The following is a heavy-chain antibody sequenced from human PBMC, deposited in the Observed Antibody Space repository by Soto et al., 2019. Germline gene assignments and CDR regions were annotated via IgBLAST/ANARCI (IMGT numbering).Heavy chain of an antibody. J-gene: IGHJ6*03. V-gene: IGHV3-49*03. CDR1: GYSFTSYW. CDR3: TRGGTSYYYYYMDV. Sequence: GESLKISCKGSGYSFTSYWIGWFRQAPGKGLEWVGFIRSKAYDGTTEYAASVKGRLTISRDDSKSIAYLQMNSLKTEDTAVYYCTRGGTSYYYYYMDVWGKGTTVTVSS. D-gene: IGHD1-26*01. CDR2: IRSKAYDGTT.